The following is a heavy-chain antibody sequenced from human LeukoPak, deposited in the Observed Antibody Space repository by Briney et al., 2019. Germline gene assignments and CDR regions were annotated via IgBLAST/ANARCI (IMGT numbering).Heavy chain of an antibody. D-gene: IGHD6-19*01. Sequence: SETLSLTCTVSGGSISSYYWSWIRQPPGKGLEWIGYIYYSGSTNYNPSLKSRVTISVGTSKNQFSLKLSSVTAADTAVYYCARNLMYSSGWYDAFDIWGQGTMVTVSS. CDR3: ARNLMYSSGWYDAFDI. J-gene: IGHJ3*02. V-gene: IGHV4-59*01. CDR1: GGSISSYY. CDR2: IYYSGST.